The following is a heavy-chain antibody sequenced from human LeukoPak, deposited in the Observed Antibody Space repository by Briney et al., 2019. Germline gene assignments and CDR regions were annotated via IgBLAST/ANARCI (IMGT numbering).Heavy chain of an antibody. CDR3: ARRPVTGTYAFDY. CDR1: GYSFTSYW. V-gene: IGHV5-51*01. D-gene: IGHD1-20*01. CDR2: IYPGDSDT. J-gene: IGHJ4*02. Sequence: GAPLKISCKGFGYSFTSYWIGWVRRIPEKGLEGMEFIYPGDSDTRSSSSFQGQVTTSADKSSSTDYLQWSSLKASATAMYYCARRPVTGTYAFDYWGQGTLVTVSS.